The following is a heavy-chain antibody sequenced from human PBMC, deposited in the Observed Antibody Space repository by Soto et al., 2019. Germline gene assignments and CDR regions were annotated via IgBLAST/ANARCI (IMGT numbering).Heavy chain of an antibody. J-gene: IGHJ4*02. Sequence: SETLSLTCTVSGGSISSYDWSWIRQPPGKGLEWVGDIYYSGGTNYNPSLKSRVTISVDTAKNQFSLQLSSGTAADTAVYYCARTMLANWGSPFDYWGQGTLVTVSS. CDR2: IYYSGGT. V-gene: IGHV4-59*08. CDR1: GGSISSYD. CDR3: ARTMLANWGSPFDY. D-gene: IGHD7-27*01.